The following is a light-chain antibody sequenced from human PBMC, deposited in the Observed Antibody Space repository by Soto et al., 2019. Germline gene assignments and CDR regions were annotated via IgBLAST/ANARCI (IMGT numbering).Light chain of an antibody. V-gene: IGLV1-44*01. CDR1: SANIGSDT. J-gene: IGLJ2*01. CDR2: SNN. CDR3: AAWDDSLNGPV. Sequence: QSVLTQPPSASGTPGHRVTISCSGSSANIGSDTVKWYQQLPGTAPKLLIYSNNQRPSGVPDRFSGSKSGTSASLAISGLQSEDEADYYCAAWDDSLNGPVFGGGTKLTVL.